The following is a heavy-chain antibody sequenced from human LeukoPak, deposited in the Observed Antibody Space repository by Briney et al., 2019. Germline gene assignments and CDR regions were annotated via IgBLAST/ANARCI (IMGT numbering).Heavy chain of an antibody. CDR1: GFTFSNYA. Sequence: GGSLRLYCAASGFTFSNYAMHWVRPAPGQGLEYVSPISNNGLSTYYANYVKGRFTISRDNCKNTLYLQMGSLRAEDMAVYYCARAQIVGSQGSYFDYWGQGTLVTVSS. J-gene: IGHJ4*02. CDR2: ISNNGLST. CDR3: ARAQIVGSQGSYFDY. D-gene: IGHD1-26*01. V-gene: IGHV3-64*01.